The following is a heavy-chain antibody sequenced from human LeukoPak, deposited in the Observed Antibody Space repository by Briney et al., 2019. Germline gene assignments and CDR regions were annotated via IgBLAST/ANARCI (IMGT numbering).Heavy chain of an antibody. V-gene: IGHV4-39*07. CDR1: GGSISSSSYY. D-gene: IGHD4-17*01. CDR2: IYYSGST. J-gene: IGHJ4*02. Sequence: SETLSLTCTVSGGSISSSSYYWGWIRQPPGKGLEWIGSIYYSGSTYYNPSLKSRVTISVDTSKNQFSLKLSSVTAADTAVYYCARDTGDYGDYGIFDYWGQGTLVTVSS. CDR3: ARDTGDYGDYGIFDY.